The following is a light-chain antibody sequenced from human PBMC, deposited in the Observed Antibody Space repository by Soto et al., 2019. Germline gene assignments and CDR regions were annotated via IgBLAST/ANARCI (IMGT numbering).Light chain of an antibody. CDR3: IQALQTPPWT. CDR2: LGS. CDR1: QSLLHSNGYNY. V-gene: IGKV2-28*01. J-gene: IGKJ1*01. Sequence: DVVMTQSPLSLPVTPGEPASISCRSSQSLLHSNGYNYLDWYLQKPGQSPQLLIYLGSTLASRVPDRFSGSESGIDFTLKISRVEAEDVGVYYCIQALQTPPWTFGQGTKVEIK.